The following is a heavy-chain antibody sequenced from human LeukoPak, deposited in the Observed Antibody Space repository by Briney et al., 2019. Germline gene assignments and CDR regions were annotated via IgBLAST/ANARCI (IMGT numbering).Heavy chain of an antibody. Sequence: GESLKISCKSSGYSLTGYWIAWVRQLPGKGLEWMGIIYPGDSDTRYSPSFQGQVTFSADKSITTAYLQWSSLKASDTAMYYCARLAYYDSSGYHLDYWGQGTLVTVPS. CDR2: IYPGDSDT. J-gene: IGHJ4*02. CDR3: ARLAYYDSSGYHLDY. D-gene: IGHD3-22*01. V-gene: IGHV5-51*01. CDR1: GYSLTGYW.